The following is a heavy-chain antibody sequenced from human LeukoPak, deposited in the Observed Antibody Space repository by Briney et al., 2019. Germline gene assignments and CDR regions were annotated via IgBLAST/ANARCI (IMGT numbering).Heavy chain of an antibody. CDR1: GFTFSSLW. Sequence: GGSLRLSCAASGFTFSSLWMTWVRQAPGKGLEWVANINQDGSEKYFVDSVKGRFTISRDNAKNSVFLQMNSLTVEDAAVYYCARDGGVSGYDLLDYWGQGTLVTVSS. CDR3: ARDGGVSGYDLLDY. D-gene: IGHD5-12*01. J-gene: IGHJ4*02. CDR2: INQDGSEK. V-gene: IGHV3-7*01.